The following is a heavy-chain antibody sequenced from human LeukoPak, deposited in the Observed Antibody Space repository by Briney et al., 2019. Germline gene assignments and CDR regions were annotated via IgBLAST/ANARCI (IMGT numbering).Heavy chain of an antibody. CDR2: IIPIFGTA. J-gene: IGHJ6*03. Sequence: SVKVSCKASGGTFSSYAISWVRQAPGQGLEWMGGIIPIFGTANYAQKFQGRVTITTDESTSTAYMELSSLRSEDTAVYYCASGIAARTTYYYYYMDVWGKGTTVTVSS. D-gene: IGHD6-6*01. V-gene: IGHV1-69*05. CDR3: ASGIAARTTYYYYYMDV. CDR1: GGTFSSYA.